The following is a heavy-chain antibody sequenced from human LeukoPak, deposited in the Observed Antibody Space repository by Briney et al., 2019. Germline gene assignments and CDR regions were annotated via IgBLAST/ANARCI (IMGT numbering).Heavy chain of an antibody. D-gene: IGHD1-14*01. CDR3: ARAPKPYYFDY. Sequence: GGSLRLSCAASGFTVSSNYMSWVRQAPGKGLEWVSVIYSGGSTYYADSVKGRFTISRDNSKNTLYLQMNSLRAEDTAVYYCARAPKPYYFDYWGQGTLVTVSS. V-gene: IGHV3-53*01. CDR2: IYSGGST. CDR1: GFTVSSNY. J-gene: IGHJ4*02.